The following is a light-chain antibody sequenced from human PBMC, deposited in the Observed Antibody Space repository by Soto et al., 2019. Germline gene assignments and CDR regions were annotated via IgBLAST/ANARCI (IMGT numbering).Light chain of an antibody. V-gene: IGKV3-20*01. CDR3: QQFDQLTPT. Sequence: EIVMTQSPATLSLSPGDRATLSCRASQTVYSRFLAWYQQKPGQAPRLLIHGATRATGIPARFSGSGSGTDFTLTISRLEPEDFAVYYCQQFDQLTPTFGQGTKVDIK. CDR2: GA. CDR1: QTVYSRF. J-gene: IGKJ1*01.